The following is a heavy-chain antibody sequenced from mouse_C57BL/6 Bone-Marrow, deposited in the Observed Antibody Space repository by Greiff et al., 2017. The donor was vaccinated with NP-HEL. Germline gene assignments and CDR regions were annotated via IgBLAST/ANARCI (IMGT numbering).Heavy chain of an antibody. CDR3: AMITTVVAPR. V-gene: IGHV1-64*01. J-gene: IGHJ3*02. D-gene: IGHD1-1*01. CDR1: GYTFTSYW. Sequence: QVQLQQSGAELVKPGASVKLSCKASGYTFTSYWMHWVKQRPGQGLEWIGMIHPNSGSTNYNEKFKSKATLTVDKSSSTAYMQLSSLTSEDSAVYYCAMITTVVAPRWGQGTLVTVSA. CDR2: IHPNSGST.